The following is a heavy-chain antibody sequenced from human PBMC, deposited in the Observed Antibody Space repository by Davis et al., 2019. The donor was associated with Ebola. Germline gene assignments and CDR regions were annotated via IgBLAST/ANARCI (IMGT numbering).Heavy chain of an antibody. V-gene: IGHV3-53*01. D-gene: IGHD3-22*01. Sequence: GESLKISCAASGFTVSSNYMSWVRQAPGKGLEWVSVIYSGGTTEYADSVKGRFIISRDHSKNTLYLQMDSLRAEDTAVYYCARVKVVTTKYFDYWGQGILVTVSS. CDR3: ARVKVVTTKYFDY. J-gene: IGHJ4*02. CDR1: GFTVSSNY. CDR2: IYSGGTT.